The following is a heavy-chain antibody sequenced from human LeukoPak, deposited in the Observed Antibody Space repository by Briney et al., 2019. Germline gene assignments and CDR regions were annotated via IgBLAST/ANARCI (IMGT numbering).Heavy chain of an antibody. J-gene: IGHJ6*03. CDR2: IYYSGST. CDR1: GGSVSSSSYY. Sequence: SETLSLTCTVSGGSVSSSSYYWGWIRQPPGKGLEWIGSIYYSGSTYYNPSLKSRVTISVDTSKNQFSLKLSSVTAADTAVYYCARTIVVSPYYYYMDVWGKGTTVTVSS. CDR3: ARTIVVSPYYYYMDV. D-gene: IGHD3-22*01. V-gene: IGHV4-39*07.